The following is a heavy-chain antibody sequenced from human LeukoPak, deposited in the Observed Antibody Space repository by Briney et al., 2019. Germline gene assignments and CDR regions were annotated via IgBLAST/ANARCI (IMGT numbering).Heavy chain of an antibody. CDR2: VNPYNDKT. J-gene: IGHJ6*03. D-gene: IGHD3-10*01. CDR3: ARGRRLRGVTSRPIYYYYYMDV. Sequence: ASVKVSFKSSVYTFNTFDINWVRQAAGQGPEWMGWVNPYNDKTVYAPKFQGRVSISSNNSINTAYMEFSGLKSDETAVYYCARGRRLRGVTSRPIYYYYYMDVWGGGTTVTVSS. CDR1: VYTFNTFD. V-gene: IGHV1-8*03.